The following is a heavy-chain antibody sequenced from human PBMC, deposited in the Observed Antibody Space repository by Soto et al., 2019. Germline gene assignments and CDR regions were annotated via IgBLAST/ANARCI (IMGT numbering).Heavy chain of an antibody. CDR2: ISSDGSNA. V-gene: IGHV3-74*01. J-gene: IGHJ1*01. D-gene: IGHD2-21*01. Sequence: DVQLVASGGGLVQPGESPRLSCVASGFTFSRYWMNWVRQVPGKGLVWVSRISSDGSNATYADSVKGRFTISRDHAKSTLYLQMNSLRVEDTAVYHCAREDSFDPFHHWGQGTLVTVSS. CDR3: AREDSFDPFHH. CDR1: GFTFSRYW.